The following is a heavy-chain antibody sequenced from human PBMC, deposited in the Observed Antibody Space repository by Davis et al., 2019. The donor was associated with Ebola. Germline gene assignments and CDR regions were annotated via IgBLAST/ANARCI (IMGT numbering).Heavy chain of an antibody. J-gene: IGHJ4*02. D-gene: IGHD1-26*01. Sequence: GESLKISCAASGFTFSSYAMSWVRQAPGKGLEWVSAISGSGGSTYYADSVKGRFTISRDNSKNTLYLQMNSLRAEDTALYYCAKGSLGSYYEYTDYWGQGTLVTVSS. CDR2: ISGSGGST. CDR1: GFTFSSYA. V-gene: IGHV3-23*01. CDR3: AKGSLGSYYEYTDY.